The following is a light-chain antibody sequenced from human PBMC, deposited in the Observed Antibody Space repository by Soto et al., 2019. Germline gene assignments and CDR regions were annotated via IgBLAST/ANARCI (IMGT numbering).Light chain of an antibody. CDR1: QSVSNNY. CDR2: GAS. V-gene: IGKV3-20*01. Sequence: EIVLVQSPGTLSLSPGERATLSCRASQSVSNNYSAWYQQKPGQAPRLLIYGASSRANGVPDRFSCSGTGTDFSLTITRLETEDFAVYYCHQYGVSPLMFTFGQGTKVGVK. J-gene: IGKJ2*01. CDR3: HQYGVSPLMFT.